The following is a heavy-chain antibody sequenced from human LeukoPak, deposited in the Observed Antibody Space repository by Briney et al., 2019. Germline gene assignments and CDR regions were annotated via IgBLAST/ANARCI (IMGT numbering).Heavy chain of an antibody. Sequence: PGGSLRLSCAAFGFTFSTCSMNWVRQAPGKGLEWVSYISSTSNTIYYADSVKGRFTISRDNAKNSLFLQMNSLRAEDTAVYYCARAESTVQPLVGWGQGTLVTVSS. V-gene: IGHV3-48*01. CDR3: ARAESTVQPLVG. J-gene: IGHJ4*02. CDR2: ISSTSNTI. CDR1: GFTFSTCS. D-gene: IGHD1-26*01.